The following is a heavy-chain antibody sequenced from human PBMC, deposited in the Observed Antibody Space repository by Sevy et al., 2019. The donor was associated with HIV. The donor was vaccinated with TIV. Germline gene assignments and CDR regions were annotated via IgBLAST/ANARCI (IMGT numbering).Heavy chain of an antibody. D-gene: IGHD5-18*01. J-gene: IGHJ3*02. CDR3: ARYEEDTTLVNAFDI. Sequence: GGSLRLSCAASGFTFSSYIINWVRQAPGKGLEWVSSISNTGIYIYYEDSLKGRFTISRDNAKNSLYLQMNSLRAEDTAVYYCARYEEDTTLVNAFDIWGQGTMVTVSS. CDR2: ISNTGIYI. CDR1: GFTFSSYI. V-gene: IGHV3-21*01.